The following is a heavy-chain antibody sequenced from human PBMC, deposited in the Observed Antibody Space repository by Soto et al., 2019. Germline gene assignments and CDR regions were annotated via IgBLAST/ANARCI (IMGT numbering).Heavy chain of an antibody. CDR3: ARDRGHDFWSGYYYSQELGAFDI. CDR1: GFTFSSYS. D-gene: IGHD3-3*01. J-gene: IGHJ3*02. CDR2: ISSSSSYI. V-gene: IGHV3-21*01. Sequence: KPGGSLRLSCAASGFTFSSYSMNWVRQAPGKGLEWVSSISSSSSYIYYADSVKGRFTISRDTAKNSLYLQMNSLRAEDTAVYYCARDRGHDFWSGYYYSQELGAFDIWGQGAMVTVSS.